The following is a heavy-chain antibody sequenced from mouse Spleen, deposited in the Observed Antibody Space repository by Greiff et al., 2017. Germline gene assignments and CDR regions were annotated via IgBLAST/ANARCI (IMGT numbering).Heavy chain of an antibody. Sequence: DVMLVESGGGLVKLGGSLKLSCAASGFTFSSYAMSWVRQTPEKRLEWVATISSGGGNTYYQDSVKGRFTISRDNAKNTLYLQMSSLKSEDTAMYYCARRRTMINWYFDVWGAGTTVTVSS. V-gene: IGHV5-9*01. CDR1: GFTFSSYA. D-gene: IGHD2-4*01. J-gene: IGHJ1*01. CDR3: ARRRTMINWYFDV. CDR2: ISSGGGNT.